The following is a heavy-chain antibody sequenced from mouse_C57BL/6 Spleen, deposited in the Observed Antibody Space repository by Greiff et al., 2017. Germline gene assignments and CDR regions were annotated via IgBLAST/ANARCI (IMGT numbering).Heavy chain of an antibody. J-gene: IGHJ3*01. CDR2: IYPSDSET. Sequence: QVQLQQPGAELARPGSSVKLSCKASGYTFTSYWMDWVKQRPGQGLEWIGNIYPSDSETHYNQKFKDKATLTVDKSSSTAYMQLSSLTSEESAVYYCAGLSGGAYWGQGTLVTVSA. D-gene: IGHD1-3*01. V-gene: IGHV1-61*01. CDR3: AGLSGGAY. CDR1: GYTFTSYW.